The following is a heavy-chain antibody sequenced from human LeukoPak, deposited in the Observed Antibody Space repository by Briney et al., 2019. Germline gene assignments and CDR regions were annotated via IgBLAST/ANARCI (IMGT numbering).Heavy chain of an antibody. V-gene: IGHV4-39*01. Sequence: SETLSLTCSVSGGSISRSSYYWGWIRQPPGKGLEWIGSVYYTGSTYYNPSLKSRVTISVDTSKDQFSLKLSSVTATDTAVYYCVDHYDSRGYVWVWGQGTLVTVSS. CDR1: GGSISRSSYY. CDR3: VDHYDSRGYVWV. CDR2: VYYTGST. D-gene: IGHD3-22*01. J-gene: IGHJ4*02.